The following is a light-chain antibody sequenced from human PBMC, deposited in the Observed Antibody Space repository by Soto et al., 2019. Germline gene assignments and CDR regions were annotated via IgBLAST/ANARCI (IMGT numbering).Light chain of an antibody. CDR1: QSVSSN. CDR2: GAS. V-gene: IGKV3-15*01. Sequence: EIVMTQSQATLSVSPGGRPTLSCRASQSVSSNLAWYQQKPGQAPRLLIYGASTRATGIPARFSGSGSGTEFTLTFSSLQSEDFAVYYCQQYNNWPPLFGQGTRLEI. CDR3: QQYNNWPPL. J-gene: IGKJ5*01.